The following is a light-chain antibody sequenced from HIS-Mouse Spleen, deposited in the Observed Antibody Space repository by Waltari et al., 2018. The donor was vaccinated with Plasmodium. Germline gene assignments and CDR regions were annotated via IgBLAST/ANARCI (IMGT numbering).Light chain of an antibody. CDR3: QQYNNWSFT. CDR2: GAS. V-gene: IGKV3-15*01. CDR1: QSVSSI. Sequence: EIVMTQSPATLSASPGERATISCRASQSVSSILAWYQQKPGQAPRLLIYGASTRATGIPARFSGSGSGTEFTLTISSLQSEDFAVYYCQQYNNWSFTFGPGTKVDIK. J-gene: IGKJ3*01.